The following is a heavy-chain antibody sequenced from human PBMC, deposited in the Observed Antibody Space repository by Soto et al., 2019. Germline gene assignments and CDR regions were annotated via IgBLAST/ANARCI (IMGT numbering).Heavy chain of an antibody. CDR1: GGTFSSYA. CDR3: ARSVMVVQYSSGWYAYFDY. D-gene: IGHD6-19*01. V-gene: IGHV1-69*06. CDR2: IIPIFGTA. J-gene: IGHJ4*02. Sequence: QVQLVQSGAEVKKPGSSVKVSCKASGGTFSSYAISWVRQAPGQGLEWMGGIIPIFGTANYAQKFQGRVTITADKSTSTAYMELSSLRSEDTAVYYCARSVMVVQYSSGWYAYFDYWGQGTLVTVSS.